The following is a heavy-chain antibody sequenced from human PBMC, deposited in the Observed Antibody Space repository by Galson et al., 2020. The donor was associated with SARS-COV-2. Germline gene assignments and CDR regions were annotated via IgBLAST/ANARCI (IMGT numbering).Heavy chain of an antibody. J-gene: IGHJ5*02. CDR3: ARVDCSGGGCYPGNH. Sequence: GGSLRLSCDASGFGFSYYWMSWVRQAPGRGLEWVANIKHDGSEQYYVDSVKGRFTLSRDNPKNSLYLQMNNLRVEDTAVYYCARVDCSGGGCYPGNHWGRGTLVTVSS. CDR1: GFGFSYYW. V-gene: IGHV3-7*03. CDR2: IKHDGSEQ. D-gene: IGHD2-15*01.